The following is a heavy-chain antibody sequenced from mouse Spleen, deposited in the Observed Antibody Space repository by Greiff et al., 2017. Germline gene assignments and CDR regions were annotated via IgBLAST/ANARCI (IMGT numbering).Heavy chain of an antibody. CDR1: GDSITSGY. Sequence: EVQLQESGPSLVKPSQTLSLTCSVTGDSITSGYWNWIRKFPGNKLEYMGYISYSGSTYYNPSLKSRISITRDTSKNQYYLQLNSVTTEDTATYYCARYYYGSSYVDWYCDVWGAGTTVTVSS. D-gene: IGHD1-1*01. CDR2: ISYSGST. J-gene: IGHJ1*01. CDR3: ARYYYGSSYVDWYCDV. V-gene: IGHV3-8*02.